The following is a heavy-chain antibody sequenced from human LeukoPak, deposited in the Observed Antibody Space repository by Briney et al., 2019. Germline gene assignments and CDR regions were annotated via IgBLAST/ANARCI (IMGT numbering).Heavy chain of an antibody. CDR1: GFTFSNAW. D-gene: IGHD1-1*01. J-gene: IGHJ4*02. CDR2: IKQDGSEK. V-gene: IGHV3-7*01. Sequence: GGSLRLSCAASGFTFSNAWMSWVRQAPGKGLEWVANIKQDGSEKYYVDSVKGRFTISRDHAKNSLYLQMNSLRAEDTAVYYCARGGQRRPFDYWGQGTLVTVSS. CDR3: ARGGQRRPFDY.